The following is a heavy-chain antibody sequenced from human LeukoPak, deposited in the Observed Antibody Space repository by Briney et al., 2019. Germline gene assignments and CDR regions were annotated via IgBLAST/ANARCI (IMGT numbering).Heavy chain of an antibody. V-gene: IGHV3-23*01. J-gene: IGHJ4*02. CDR1: GFTFSSYS. CDR2: ISGGGETT. CDR3: ARDYADYIGYFFFDY. Sequence: GGSLRLSCAASGFTFSSYSMNWVRQAPGKGLEWVSSISGGGETTYYADSAKGRFTISRDNSQNTLYLQMNSLRAEDTAVYYCARDYADYIGYFFFDYWGQGTLVTVSS. D-gene: IGHD4-17*01.